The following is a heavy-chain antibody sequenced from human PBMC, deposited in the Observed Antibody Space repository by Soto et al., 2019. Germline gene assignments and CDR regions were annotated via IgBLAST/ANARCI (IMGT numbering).Heavy chain of an antibody. D-gene: IGHD2-2*01. V-gene: IGHV4-4*02. CDR3: ARFSPRAALAYCSSTSCYGAFDI. CDR1: SGSISSSNW. CDR2: IYHSGST. Sequence: SETLSLTCAVSSGSISSSNWWSWVRQPPGKGLEWIGEIYHSGSTNYNPSLKSRVTISVDKSKNQFSLKLSSVTAADTAVYYCARFSPRAALAYCSSTSCYGAFDIWGQGTMVTVSS. J-gene: IGHJ3*02.